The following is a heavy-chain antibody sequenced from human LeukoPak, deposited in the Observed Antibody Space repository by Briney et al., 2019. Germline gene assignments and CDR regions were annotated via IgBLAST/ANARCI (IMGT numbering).Heavy chain of an antibody. CDR2: INGSGGST. CDR3: AKSVGTYYYDSSGYYHY. J-gene: IGHJ4*02. D-gene: IGHD3-22*01. V-gene: IGHV3-23*01. CDR1: GFTFSSYA. Sequence: TGGSLRLSSAASGFTFSSYAMSWVRQGPGKGLEWVSAINGSGGSTYYADSVKGRFTISRDNSKNTLYLQMNSLRAEDTAVYYCAKSVGTYYYDSSGYYHYWGQGTLVTVSS.